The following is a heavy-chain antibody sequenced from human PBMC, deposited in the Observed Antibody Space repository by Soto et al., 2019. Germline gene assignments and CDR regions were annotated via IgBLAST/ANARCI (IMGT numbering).Heavy chain of an antibody. D-gene: IGHD2-15*01. J-gene: IGHJ4*02. V-gene: IGHV1-69*13. CDR2: IIPIFGTA. CDR3: ARVEDCRGGSCYYY. Sequence: SVKVSCKASGGTFSSYAISWVRQAPGQGLEWMGGIIPIFGTANYAQKFQGRVTITADESTSTAYMELSSLRSEDTAVYYCARVEDCRGGSCYYYWGQGTLVTVSS. CDR1: GGTFSSYA.